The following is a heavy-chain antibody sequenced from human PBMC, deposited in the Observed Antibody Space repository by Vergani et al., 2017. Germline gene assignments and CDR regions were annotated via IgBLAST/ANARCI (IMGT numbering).Heavy chain of an antibody. Sequence: QVQLVQSGAEVKKPGSSVKVSCKASGGTFSSSAISWVRQAPGQGLEWMGGIIPIFGTANYAQKFQGRVTITADESTSTAYMELSSLRSEDTAVYYCAFSNQKRNYYYYYMDVWGKGTTVTVSS. V-gene: IGHV1-69*01. J-gene: IGHJ6*03. D-gene: IGHD4-11*01. CDR1: GGTFSSSA. CDR3: AFSNQKRNYYYYYMDV. CDR2: IIPIFGTA.